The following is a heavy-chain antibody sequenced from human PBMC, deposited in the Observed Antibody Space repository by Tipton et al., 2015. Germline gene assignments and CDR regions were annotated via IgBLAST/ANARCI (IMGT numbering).Heavy chain of an antibody. CDR3: ASGYGDYVNGMDV. D-gene: IGHD4-17*01. Sequence: TLSLTCAVYGGSLSGYYWSWIRQPPGKGLEWIGEINHSGSTNYNPSLKSRVTISVDTSKNQFSLKLRSVTAADTAVYYCASGYGDYVNGMDVWGQGTTVPVSS. V-gene: IGHV4-34*01. CDR2: INHSGST. J-gene: IGHJ6*02. CDR1: GGSLSGYY.